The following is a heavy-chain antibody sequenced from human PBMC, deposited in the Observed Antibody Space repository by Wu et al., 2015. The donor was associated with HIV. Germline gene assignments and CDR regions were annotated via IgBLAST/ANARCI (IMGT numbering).Heavy chain of an antibody. CDR2: IIPIFGKT. CDR3: ARERYYDYRPEGY. D-gene: IGHD3-16*01. J-gene: IGHJ4*02. V-gene: IGHV1-69*13. CDR1: GGTFSYSA. Sequence: QAQLVQSGAEVKKPGSPVKVSCKASGGTFSYSAIAWVRQAPGQGLEWMGRIIPIFGKTNYAQKFQGRVTITADESSTTAYMELSSLRSEDTAVYYCARERYYDYRPEGYWGQGTLVTVSS.